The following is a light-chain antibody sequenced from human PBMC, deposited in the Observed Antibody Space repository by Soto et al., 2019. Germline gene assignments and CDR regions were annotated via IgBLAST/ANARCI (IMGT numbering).Light chain of an antibody. J-gene: IGLJ1*01. CDR2: DVS. Sequence: QSALTQPASVSGSPGQSITISCTGTSSDVGGYNYVSWYQQHPGKAPKLMIYDVSNRPSGVSNRFSGSKSGNTASLTISGLQAEDEADYYSSSYTSSILYVFGTGTKLTVL. CDR1: SSDVGGYNY. V-gene: IGLV2-14*01. CDR3: SSYTSSILYV.